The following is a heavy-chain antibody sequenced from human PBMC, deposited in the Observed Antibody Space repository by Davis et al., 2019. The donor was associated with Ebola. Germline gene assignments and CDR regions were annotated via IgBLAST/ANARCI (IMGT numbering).Heavy chain of an antibody. CDR2: ISGSGGST. CDR3: APKMAGSHPFEN. D-gene: IGHD5-24*01. CDR1: GFTFSSYA. J-gene: IGHJ4*02. V-gene: IGHV3-23*01. Sequence: GESLKISCAASGFTFSSYAMSWVRQAPGKGLEWVSAISGSGGSTYYADSVKGRFTISRDNSKNTLYLQMNSLRAEDTASYYCAPKMAGSHPFENWGQGTLVTVSS.